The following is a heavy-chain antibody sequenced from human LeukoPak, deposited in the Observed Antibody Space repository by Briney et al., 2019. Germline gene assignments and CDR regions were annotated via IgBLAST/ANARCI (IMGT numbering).Heavy chain of an antibody. D-gene: IGHD5-18*01. V-gene: IGHV3-30*02. CDR2: IRYDGSNK. J-gene: IGHJ6*03. Sequence: GGSLRLSCAASGFTFSSYAMSWVRQAPGKGLEWVAFIRYDGSNKYYADSVKGRFTISRDNSKNTLYLQMNSLRAEDTAVYYCAKGITAMGDYYYMDVWGKGTTVTISS. CDR3: AKGITAMGDYYYMDV. CDR1: GFTFSSYA.